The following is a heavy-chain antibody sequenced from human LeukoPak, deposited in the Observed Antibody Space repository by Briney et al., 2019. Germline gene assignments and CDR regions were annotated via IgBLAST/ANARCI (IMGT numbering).Heavy chain of an antibody. CDR2: LTGRGDTT. CDR3: ARDYGYTPYYFDY. CDR1: GFTFDTYA. Sequence: PGGSLRLSCAASGFTFDTYAMAWVRHAPGKGLQWVSTLTGRGDTTYYAESVKGRFTISRDNSKNTVYLQMNSLRVDDTAVYYCARDYGYTPYYFDYWGQGTLVTVSS. D-gene: IGHD5-18*01. J-gene: IGHJ4*01. V-gene: IGHV3-23*01.